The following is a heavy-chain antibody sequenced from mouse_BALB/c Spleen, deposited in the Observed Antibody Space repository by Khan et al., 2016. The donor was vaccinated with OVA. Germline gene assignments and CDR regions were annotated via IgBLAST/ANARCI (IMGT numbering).Heavy chain of an antibody. Sequence: EVQLLESGPGLVKPSQSLSLTCTVTGYSITSGYAWNWIRQFPGNKLEWMGYISYSGVTSYTPSLKSRISITRDTSKNPFFLQLNFVTTEDTATYYCAGGNYYGYYFDYWGQGTALTVSS. CDR3: AGGNYYGYYFDY. D-gene: IGHD1-1*01. CDR1: GYSITSGYA. J-gene: IGHJ2*01. CDR2: ISYSGVT. V-gene: IGHV3-2*02.